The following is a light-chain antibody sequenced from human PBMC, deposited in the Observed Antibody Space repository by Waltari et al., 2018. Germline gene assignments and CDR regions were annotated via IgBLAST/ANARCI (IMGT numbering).Light chain of an antibody. V-gene: IGLV8-61*01. CDR2: KAN. CDR1: SGSLSTTSY. J-gene: IGLJ3*02. Sequence: QTVVTQEPSLSVSPGGTVTLTCALSSGSLSTTSYATWYQQTPGPAPRHLVYKANARSSGVPDRFSCSILGNTAALTITGAQADDESDYYCALYMGSGIWVFGGGTRLTVL. CDR3: ALYMGSGIWV.